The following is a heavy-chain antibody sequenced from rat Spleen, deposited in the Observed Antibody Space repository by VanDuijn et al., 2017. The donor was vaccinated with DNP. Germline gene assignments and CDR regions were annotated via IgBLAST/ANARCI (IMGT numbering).Heavy chain of an antibody. CDR1: GFTFNNYW. J-gene: IGHJ4*01. Sequence: EVQLVESGGGLVQPGRSLKLSCITSGFTFNNYWMNWIRQTPGKGLEWVASIAKTGYNTYYPDSVKGRFTISRDNAKSTLYLQMNSLRSEDTATYYCARQAGDYVMDAWGQGASVTVSS. V-gene: IGHV5-31*01. D-gene: IGHD5-1*01. CDR2: IAKTGYNT. CDR3: ARQAGDYVMDA.